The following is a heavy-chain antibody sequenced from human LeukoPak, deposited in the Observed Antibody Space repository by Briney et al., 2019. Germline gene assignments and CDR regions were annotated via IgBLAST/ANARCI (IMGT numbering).Heavy chain of an antibody. V-gene: IGHV4-39*01. CDR1: GGSISSSSYY. Sequence: SETLSLTCTVPGGSISSSSYYWGWIRQPPGKGLEWIGSIYYSGSTYYNPSLKSRVTISVDTSKNQFSLKLSSVTAADTAVYYCARQSYCSGGSCYSPKIDYWGQGTLVTVSS. D-gene: IGHD2-15*01. CDR3: ARQSYCSGGSCYSPKIDY. J-gene: IGHJ4*02. CDR2: IYYSGST.